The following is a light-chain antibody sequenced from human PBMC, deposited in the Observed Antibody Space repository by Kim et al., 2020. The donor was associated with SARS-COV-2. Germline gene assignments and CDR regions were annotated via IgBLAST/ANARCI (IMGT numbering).Light chain of an antibody. CDR2: DVN. J-gene: IGLJ2*01. Sequence: GQSVTISCTGTRSDVGGSTYVTWYQQHPGPAPKVMIYDVNKRPSGVPDRFSASKSGNTASLTISGLQAEDEADYYCCSYVGNYSYIFGGGTKLPVL. V-gene: IGLV2-11*03. CDR3: CSYVGNYSYI. CDR1: RSDVGGSTY.